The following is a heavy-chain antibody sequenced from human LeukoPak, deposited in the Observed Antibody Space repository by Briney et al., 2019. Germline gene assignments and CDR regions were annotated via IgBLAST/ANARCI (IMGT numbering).Heavy chain of an antibody. CDR3: ARDGSRLDWLSSGFDY. V-gene: IGHV3-48*02. D-gene: IGHD3-9*01. CDR1: GFTFSSYS. Sequence: PGGSLRLSCAASGFTFSSYSMNWVRQAPGKGLEWVSYISSSSSTIYYADSVKGRFTISRDNAKNSLYLQMNSLRDEDTAVYYCARDGSRLDWLSSGFDYWAREPWSPSPQ. J-gene: IGHJ4*02. CDR2: ISSSSSTI.